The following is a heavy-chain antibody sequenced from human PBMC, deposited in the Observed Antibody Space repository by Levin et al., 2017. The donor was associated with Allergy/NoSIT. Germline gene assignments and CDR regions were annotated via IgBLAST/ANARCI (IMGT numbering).Heavy chain of an antibody. CDR2: ISSSSSYI. D-gene: IGHD6-19*01. CDR3: ASCGGWHNY. V-gene: IGHV3-21*01. Sequence: GGSLRLSCAASGFTFSTYDMSWVRQAPGKGLEWVSSISSSSSYIYYADSVKGRFTISRDNAKNSLYLQMNSLRAEDTAVYYCASCGGWHNYWGQGTLVTVSS. CDR1: GFTFSTYD. J-gene: IGHJ4*02.